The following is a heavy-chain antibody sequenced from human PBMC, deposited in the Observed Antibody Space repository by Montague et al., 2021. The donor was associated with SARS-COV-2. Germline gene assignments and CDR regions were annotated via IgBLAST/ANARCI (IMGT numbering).Heavy chain of an antibody. J-gene: IGHJ4*02. CDR3: VRAADNYYPSGPLVGFDL. D-gene: IGHD3-10*01. Sequence: TLSLTCTVSGGSIKTTEYYWGWIRQSPGKGLEWNGYDYFSATTYFXXXRQTRTTISIDTSKIQFSLKSRSVTAADTAVYFCVRAADNYYPSGPLVGFDLWGLGPLVPVSS. V-gene: IGHV4-30-4*08. CDR1: GGSIKTTEYY. CDR2: DYFSATT.